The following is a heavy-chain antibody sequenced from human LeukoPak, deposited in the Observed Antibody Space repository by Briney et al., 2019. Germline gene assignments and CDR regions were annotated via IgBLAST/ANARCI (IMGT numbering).Heavy chain of an antibody. CDR2: ISYDGSNK. J-gene: IGHJ6*02. CDR3: ARRPIKYYYYGMDV. Sequence: GGSLRLSCAASGFTFSSYGMHWVRQAPGQGLEWVTVISYDGSNKYYADSVKGRFTISRDNSKNTLYLQMNSLRAEDTAVYYCARRPIKYYYYGMDVWGQGTTVTVSS. V-gene: IGHV3-30*03. CDR1: GFTFSSYG.